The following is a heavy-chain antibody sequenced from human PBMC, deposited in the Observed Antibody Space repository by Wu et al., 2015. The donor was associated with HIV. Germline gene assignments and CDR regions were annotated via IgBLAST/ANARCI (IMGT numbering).Heavy chain of an antibody. Sequence: QVQLVQSGAEVKKPGASVKVSCKASGYTFTGYYMHWVRQAPGQGLEWMGWINPNSGGTNYAQKFQGRVTMTRDTSISTAYMELSRLRSDDTAVYYCARVVNDWNYYYYYMDVWGKGTTVTVSS. CDR1: GYTFTGYY. J-gene: IGHJ6*03. CDR2: INPNSGGT. V-gene: IGHV1-2*02. D-gene: IGHD1-1*01. CDR3: ARVVNDWNYYYYYMDV.